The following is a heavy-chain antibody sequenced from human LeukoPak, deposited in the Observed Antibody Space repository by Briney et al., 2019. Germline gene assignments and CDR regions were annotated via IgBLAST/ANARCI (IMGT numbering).Heavy chain of an antibody. Sequence: GGSLRLSCAASGFTVSSNYMSCVRQAPGKALEWGSVIYSGGSTYYADSVKGRFTISRDNSKNTLYLQMNSLRAEGTAVYYCASGYSSSWYLGWAWFDPWGQGTLVTVSS. V-gene: IGHV3-66*02. CDR1: GFTVSSNY. CDR3: ASGYSSSWYLGWAWFDP. D-gene: IGHD6-13*01. J-gene: IGHJ5*02. CDR2: IYSGGST.